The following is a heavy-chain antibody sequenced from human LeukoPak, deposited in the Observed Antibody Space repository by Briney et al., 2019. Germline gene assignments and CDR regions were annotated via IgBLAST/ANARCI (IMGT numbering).Heavy chain of an antibody. CDR3: VKDEGSGSYSVY. CDR2: ISYDGSNK. D-gene: IGHD3-10*01. V-gene: IGHV3-30*18. Sequence: QPGGSLRLSCAASGFTFSSYGMHWVRQAPGKGLEWVAVISYDGSNKYYADSVKGRFTISRDNSKNTLYLQMNSLRAEVTAVYYCVKDEGSGSYSVYWGQGTLVTVSS. CDR1: GFTFSSYG. J-gene: IGHJ4*02.